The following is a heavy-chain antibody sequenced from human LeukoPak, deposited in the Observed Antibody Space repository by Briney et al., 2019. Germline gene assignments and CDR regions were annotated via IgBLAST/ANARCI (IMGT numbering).Heavy chain of an antibody. V-gene: IGHV1-69*05. D-gene: IGHD6-6*01. CDR2: IIPIFGTA. CDR1: GGTFISYA. CDR3: ARHSSSSGAGAFDI. J-gene: IGHJ3*02. Sequence: SVKVSCKASGGTFISYAISWVRQAPGQGLEWMGGIIPIFGTANYAQKFQGRVTITTDESTSTAYMELSSLRSEDTAVYYCARHSSSSGAGAFDIWGQGTMVTVSS.